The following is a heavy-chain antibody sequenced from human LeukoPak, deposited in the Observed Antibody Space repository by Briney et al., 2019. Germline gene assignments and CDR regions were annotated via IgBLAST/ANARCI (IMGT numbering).Heavy chain of an antibody. J-gene: IGHJ4*02. Sequence: GGSLRLSCAASGFTFSSFAMSWVRQAPGKGLEWVSAISGSGGSTYYADSVKGRFTISRDNSKNTLYLQMNSLRAEDTAVYYCALRTTVYADHYWGQGTLVTVSS. D-gene: IGHD4-17*01. CDR3: ALRTTVYADHY. V-gene: IGHV3-23*01. CDR2: ISGSGGST. CDR1: GFTFSSFA.